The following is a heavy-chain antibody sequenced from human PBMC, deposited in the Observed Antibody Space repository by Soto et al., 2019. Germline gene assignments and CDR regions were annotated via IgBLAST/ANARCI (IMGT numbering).Heavy chain of an antibody. CDR2: IYHSGST. D-gene: IGHD1-26*01. Sequence: SETLSLTCAFSGVSLSSGFDSLRWIRQPPGKGLEWIGYIYHSGSTYYNPSLKSRVTMSVDTSKNQFSLKLTSVTAVDTAVYYCARREIQGPIDYWGQGTLVTVSS. CDR3: ARREIQGPIDY. CDR1: GVSLSSGFDS. J-gene: IGHJ4*02. V-gene: IGHV4-30-2*01.